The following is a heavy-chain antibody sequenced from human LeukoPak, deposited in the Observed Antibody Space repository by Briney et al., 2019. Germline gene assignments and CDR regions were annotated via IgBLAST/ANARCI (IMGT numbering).Heavy chain of an antibody. J-gene: IGHJ4*02. CDR1: GYTFTGYY. Sequence: ASVKVSCKASGYTFTGYYMHWVRQVPGQGLEWMGWINPNSGGTNYAQKFQGRVTMTRDTSISTAYMELSRLRSDDTAVYYCASSSGSYLPYLFDYWGQGTLVTVSS. V-gene: IGHV1-2*02. D-gene: IGHD1-26*01. CDR2: INPNSGGT. CDR3: ASSSGSYLPYLFDY.